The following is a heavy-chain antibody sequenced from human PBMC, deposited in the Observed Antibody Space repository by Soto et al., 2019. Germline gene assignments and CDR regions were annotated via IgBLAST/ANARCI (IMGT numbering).Heavy chain of an antibody. CDR3: ARRPMAPEPVGH. V-gene: IGHV1-18*04. Sequence: QVQLVQSGAEVKMPGASVKVSCKASGYPFSSHGFTWVRQAPGQGLEWMGWISIYNGNTHYAQKFQRRLTLTTDESTSTAYLELTSLTSDDTAVYYCARRPMAPEPVGHWGQGTLVTVSS. CDR1: GYPFSSHG. D-gene: IGHD3-10*01. J-gene: IGHJ4*02. CDR2: ISIYNGNT.